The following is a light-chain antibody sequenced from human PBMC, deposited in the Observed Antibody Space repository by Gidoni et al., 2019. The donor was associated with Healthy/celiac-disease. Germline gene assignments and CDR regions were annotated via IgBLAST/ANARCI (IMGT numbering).Light chain of an antibody. J-gene: IGKJ4*01. CDR1: QRVLYSSNNKNY. CDR3: QQYYSTPLT. CDR2: WAS. Sequence: DIVMTQSPDSLAGSLGERATINCKSSQRVLYSSNNKNYLAWYQQKPGQPPKLLIYWASTRESGVPDRFSGSGSGTDFTLTISSLQAEDVAVYYCQQYYSTPLTFXGXTKVEIK. V-gene: IGKV4-1*01.